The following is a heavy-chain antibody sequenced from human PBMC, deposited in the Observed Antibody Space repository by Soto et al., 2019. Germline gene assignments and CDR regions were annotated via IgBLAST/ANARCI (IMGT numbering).Heavy chain of an antibody. CDR1: GFTFSSYG. CDR3: AKVEGGQLVRGIAVAVQDY. Sequence: GGSLRLSCAASGFTFSSYGMHWVRQAPGKGLEWVAVISYDGSNKYYADSVKGRFTISRDNSKNTLYLQMNSLRAKDTAVYYCAKVEGGQLVRGIAVAVQDYWGQGTLVTVSS. CDR2: ISYDGSNK. V-gene: IGHV3-30*18. J-gene: IGHJ4*02. D-gene: IGHD6-19*01.